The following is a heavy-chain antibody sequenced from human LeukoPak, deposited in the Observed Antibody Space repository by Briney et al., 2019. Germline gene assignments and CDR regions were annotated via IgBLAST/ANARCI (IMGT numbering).Heavy chain of an antibody. Sequence: PGGSPRLSCAASGFTFNTYAMSWVRQAPGEGLEWVSTISGNGATTYYADSVKGRFTISRDNSNNTLYLHLHSLRAEDTAIYHCAKDGLWFGESQYYFDYWGQGALVTVSS. CDR2: ISGNGATT. CDR3: AKDGLWFGESQYYFDY. D-gene: IGHD3-10*01. CDR1: GFTFNTYA. V-gene: IGHV3-23*01. J-gene: IGHJ4*02.